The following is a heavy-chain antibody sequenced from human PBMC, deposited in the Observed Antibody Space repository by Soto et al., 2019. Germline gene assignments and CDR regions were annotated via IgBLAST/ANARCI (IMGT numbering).Heavy chain of an antibody. J-gene: IGHJ3*01. CDR3: AREGILGLFDAYDL. D-gene: IGHD3-3*01. Sequence: ASVKVSCKASVFASSGISWVRQAPGQRLEWMGWISTHNGNTIYAQKFQGRVIMTMDTSTTTVYMELRSLRPDDTAVYLCAREGILGLFDAYDLWGQGTMVTVSS. CDR2: ISTHNGNT. CDR1: VFASSG. V-gene: IGHV1-18*04.